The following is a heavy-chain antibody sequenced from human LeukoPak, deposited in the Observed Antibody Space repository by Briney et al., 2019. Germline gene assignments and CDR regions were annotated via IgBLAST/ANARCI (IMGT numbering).Heavy chain of an antibody. V-gene: IGHV1-18*01. J-gene: IGHJ6*02. Sequence: GASVRVSCKASGYTFTNYGISWVRLVPGQGLEWMGWIGTYNGNTNYAQNLQGRVTITTDTSTSTAYMEPRSLRSDDTAVYYCARDSIYPDYYYYYGIDVWGQGTTVTVSS. D-gene: IGHD4-11*01. CDR1: GYTFTNYG. CDR3: ARDSIYPDYYYYYGIDV. CDR2: IGTYNGNT.